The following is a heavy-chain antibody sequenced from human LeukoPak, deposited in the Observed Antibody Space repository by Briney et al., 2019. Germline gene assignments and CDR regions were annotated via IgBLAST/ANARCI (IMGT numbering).Heavy chain of an antibody. Sequence: GGSLRLSCEVSGLTFSSYAMSWVRQAPGKGLEWVSVISGSGDSTYYADSVKGRFTISRDNSKNTLSLQMNSLRAEDSAVYYCANSYLLLWFGDLPLYFDYWGQGALVTVSS. CDR1: GLTFSSYA. J-gene: IGHJ4*02. CDR2: ISGSGDST. V-gene: IGHV3-23*01. CDR3: ANSYLLLWFGDLPLYFDY. D-gene: IGHD3-10*01.